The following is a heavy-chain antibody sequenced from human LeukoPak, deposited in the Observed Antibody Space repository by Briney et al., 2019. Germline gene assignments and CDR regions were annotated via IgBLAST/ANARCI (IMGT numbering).Heavy chain of an antibody. CDR1: RGSISGGTYY. D-gene: IGHD4-17*01. CDR3: ARARHTTHGDCSDY. CDR2: IYHRGTT. V-gene: IGHV4-30-2*01. J-gene: IGHJ4*02. Sequence: PSETLSLTCTVSRGSISGGTYYWSWIRQPPGKGLEWIGYIYHRGTTYYNPSLKSRLTISVDTSKNQFPLKLSSVTAADTAVYYCARARHTTHGDCSDYWGQGTLVTVSS.